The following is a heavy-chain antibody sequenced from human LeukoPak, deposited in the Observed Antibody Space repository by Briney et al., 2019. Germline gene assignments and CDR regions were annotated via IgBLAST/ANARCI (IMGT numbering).Heavy chain of an antibody. V-gene: IGHV4-34*01. J-gene: IGHJ6*02. CDR3: ARVTLPGYCSSTSCYEWNYYYGMDV. CDR1: GGSFSGYY. D-gene: IGHD2-2*03. CDR2: INHSGST. Sequence: PSETLSLTCAVYGGSFSGYYWSWIRQPPGKGLEWIGEINHSGSTNYNPSLKSRVTISVDTSKNQFSLKLSSVTAADTAVYYCARVTLPGYCSSTSCYEWNYYYGMDVWGQGTTVTVSS.